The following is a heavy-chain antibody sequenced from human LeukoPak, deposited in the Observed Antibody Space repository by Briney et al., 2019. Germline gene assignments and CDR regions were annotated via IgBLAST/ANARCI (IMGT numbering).Heavy chain of an antibody. CDR1: GGSISSGYYY. Sequence: SETLSLTCSVSGGSISSGYYYWTWIRQHPGTGLEWIGYIYSSGSTHYNPSLKSRSTISVDTSKNQFSLKLTSVTAADTAVYFSAYGDFKNWFDPWGQGILVTVSS. J-gene: IGHJ5*02. V-gene: IGHV4-31*02. D-gene: IGHD4-17*01. CDR2: IYSSGST. CDR3: AYGDFKNWFDP.